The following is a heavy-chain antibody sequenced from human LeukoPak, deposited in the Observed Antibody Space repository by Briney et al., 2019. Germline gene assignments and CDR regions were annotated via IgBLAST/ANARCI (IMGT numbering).Heavy chain of an antibody. CDR1: GFTFSSYS. V-gene: IGHV4-30-2*01. CDR3: ARGSPAYYGSGSYGMDV. D-gene: IGHD3-10*01. J-gene: IGHJ6*02. Sequence: LRLSCAASGFTFSSYSMNWVRQAPGKGLEWIGYIYHSGNTYNNPSLKSRVTISVDRSKNQFSLELTSVTAADTAVYYCARGSPAYYGSGSYGMDVWGQGTTVTVSS. CDR2: IYHSGNT.